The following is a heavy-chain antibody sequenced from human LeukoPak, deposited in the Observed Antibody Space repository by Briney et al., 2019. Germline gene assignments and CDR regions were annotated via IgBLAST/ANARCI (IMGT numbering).Heavy chain of an antibody. CDR2: IYYSGST. V-gene: IGHV4-30-4*08. CDR1: GGSISSGAYF. J-gene: IGHJ6*03. Sequence: SETLSLTCTVSGGSISSGAYFWSWIRQPPGKGLEWIGYIYYSGSTYYNPSLKSRVTISVDTSKNQFSLKLSSVTAADTAVYYCARGARYSYYMDVWGKGTTVTVSS. CDR3: ARGARYSYYMDV.